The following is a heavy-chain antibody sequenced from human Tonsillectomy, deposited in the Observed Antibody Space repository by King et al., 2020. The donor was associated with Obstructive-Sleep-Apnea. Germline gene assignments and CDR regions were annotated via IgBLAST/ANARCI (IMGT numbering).Heavy chain of an antibody. D-gene: IGHD1-26*01. Sequence: VQLVESGGGLVKPGGSLRFSCAASGFIFSDYYMSWIRQAPGKGLEWVSYIRSSGSTIYYAELVKGRFTISRDNAKNSLYLQMNRLRAEDTAVYYCARDDDSGYFQHWGQGTLVTVSS. CDR2: IRSSGSTI. V-gene: IGHV3-11*01. J-gene: IGHJ1*01. CDR1: GFIFSDYY. CDR3: ARDDDSGYFQH.